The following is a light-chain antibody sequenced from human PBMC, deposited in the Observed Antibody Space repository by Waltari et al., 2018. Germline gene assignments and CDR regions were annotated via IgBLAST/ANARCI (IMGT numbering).Light chain of an antibody. V-gene: IGKV3-20*01. CDR2: AAS. CDR3: QHYVRLPAT. CDR1: QSVSRS. J-gene: IGKJ1*01. Sequence: EIVLTQSPGTLSLSPGERATLSCRASQSVSRSLPWYQQKPGQAPSLLIYAASTRATGLPDRFSGSGSGTDFSLTISRLEPEDFAVYYCQHYVRLPATFGQGTKVEIK.